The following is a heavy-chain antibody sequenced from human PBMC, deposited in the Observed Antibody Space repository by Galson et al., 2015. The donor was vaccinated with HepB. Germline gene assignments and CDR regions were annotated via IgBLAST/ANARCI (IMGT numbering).Heavy chain of an antibody. D-gene: IGHD2-2*01. Sequence: SLRLSCAASGFTFSSYAMSWVRQAPGKGLEWVSAISGSGGSTYYADSVKGRFTISRDNSKNTLYLQMNSLRAEDTAVYYCANVPLIVVVPAASLGMDVWGQGTTVTVSS. CDR2: ISGSGGST. V-gene: IGHV3-23*01. CDR3: ANVPLIVVVPAASLGMDV. J-gene: IGHJ6*02. CDR1: GFTFSSYA.